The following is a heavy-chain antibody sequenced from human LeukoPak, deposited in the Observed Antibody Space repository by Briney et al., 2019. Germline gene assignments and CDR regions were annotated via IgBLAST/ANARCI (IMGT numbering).Heavy chain of an antibody. CDR1: GFTFSSYA. CDR2: ISYDGSNK. V-gene: IGHV3-30-3*01. D-gene: IGHD2-2*01. Sequence: PGRSLRLSCAASGFTFSSYAMHWVRQAPGKGLEWVAVISYDGSNKYSADSVKGRFTISRDNSKNTLYLQMNSLRAEDTAVYYCARDRNTPSVPLLDYWGQGTLVTVSS. CDR3: ARDRNTPSVPLLDY. J-gene: IGHJ4*02.